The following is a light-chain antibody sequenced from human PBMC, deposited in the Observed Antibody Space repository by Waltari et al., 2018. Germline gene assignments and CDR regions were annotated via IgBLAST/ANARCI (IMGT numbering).Light chain of an antibody. CDR2: YDD. CDR1: SSNIGNNA. CDR3: AAWDDSLNGLV. J-gene: IGLJ2*01. V-gene: IGLV1-36*01. Sequence: QSVLTQPPSVSEAPRQRVTISCSGSSSNIGNNAVNWYQQPPGKAPKLLIYYDDQLPSGVSDRFSGSKSGTSASLAISGLQSEDEADYYCAAWDDSLNGLVFGGGTKLTVL.